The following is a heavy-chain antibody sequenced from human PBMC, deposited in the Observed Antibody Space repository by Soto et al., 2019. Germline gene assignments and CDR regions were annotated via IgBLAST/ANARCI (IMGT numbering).Heavy chain of an antibody. J-gene: IGHJ4*02. D-gene: IGHD3-3*01. Sequence: SEALSLTCAVYGGSFSGVYWSWIRQPPGKGLEWIGEINHSGTTNSNPSLKSRVTISVDTSKNQFSLKLRSVTAADTAVYYCVGGLSEWGRIDFWGQGTLVTVSS. V-gene: IGHV4-34*01. CDR3: VGGLSEWGRIDF. CDR2: INHSGTT. CDR1: GGSFSGVY.